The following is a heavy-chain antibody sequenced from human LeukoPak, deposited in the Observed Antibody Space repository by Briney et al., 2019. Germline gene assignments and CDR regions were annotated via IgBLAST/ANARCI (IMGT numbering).Heavy chain of an antibody. V-gene: IGHV4-34*01. D-gene: IGHD6-6*01. J-gene: IGHJ4*02. CDR2: INRRGST. CDR3: ARGRGAARFVTIEFDY. Sequence: TASETLSLTCAVYGGSFSGYHWSWIRQPPGKGLEWIGEINRRGSTNYNPSLKSRVTMSVDTSKNQFSLKLSSVTAADTAVYYCARGRGAARFVTIEFDYWGQGALVTVSS. CDR1: GGSFSGYH.